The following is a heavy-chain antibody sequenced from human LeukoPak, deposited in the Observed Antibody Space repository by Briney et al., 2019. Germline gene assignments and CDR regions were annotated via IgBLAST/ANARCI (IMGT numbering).Heavy chain of an antibody. CDR1: GFTFSSYE. V-gene: IGHV3-48*03. CDR2: ISSSGSTI. J-gene: IGHJ6*04. CDR3: AELGITMIGGV. Sequence: GGSLRLSCAACGFTFSSYEMNWVRQAPGKGLEWASYISSSGSTIYYADSVKGRFTISRDNATNSLYLQMNSLRAEDTAVYYCAELGITMIGGVWGKGTTVTISS. D-gene: IGHD3-10*02.